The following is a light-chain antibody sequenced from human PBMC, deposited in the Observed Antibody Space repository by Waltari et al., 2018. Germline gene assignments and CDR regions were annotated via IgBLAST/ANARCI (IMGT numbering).Light chain of an antibody. J-gene: IGKJ4*01. Sequence: EIVMTQSPATLSVSPGERATLSCRASQSVGSNLAWYQQKPGQAPRLLIYGASTSATGIPARFSGSGSGTEFTLTLSSLQSEDFAVYYCQQYNNWPLTFGGGTKVEIK. CDR3: QQYNNWPLT. CDR2: GAS. V-gene: IGKV3-15*01. CDR1: QSVGSN.